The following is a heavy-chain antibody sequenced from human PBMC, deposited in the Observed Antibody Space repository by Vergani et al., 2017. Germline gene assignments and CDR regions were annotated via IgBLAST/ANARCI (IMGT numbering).Heavy chain of an antibody. CDR3: AKDRGYSSSSRRYFQH. D-gene: IGHD6-6*01. J-gene: IGHJ1*01. CDR1: GFTFSSYS. Sequence: EVQLLESGGGLVQPGGSLRLSCAASGFTFSSYSMNWVRQAPGKGLEWVSAISGSGGSTYYADSVKGRFTISRDNSKNTLYLQMNSLRAEDTAVYYCAKDRGYSSSSRRYFQHWGQGTLVTVSS. CDR2: ISGSGGST. V-gene: IGHV3-23*01.